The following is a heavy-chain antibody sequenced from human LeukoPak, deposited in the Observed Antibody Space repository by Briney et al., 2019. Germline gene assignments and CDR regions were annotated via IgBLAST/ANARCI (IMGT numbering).Heavy chain of an antibody. J-gene: IGHJ4*02. CDR1: RFIFSSYH. D-gene: IGHD3-22*01. CDR2: LRYDGSNK. V-gene: IGHV3-30*02. CDR3: AKEGTTYYYDSSGRYPLDY. Sequence: SGGSLTLSCAASRFIFSSYHMHWLRHAPGKALECVAYLRYDGSNKYYPDTVKRRFTISRDNSNNTLYLQMNSLRAEDTAVYYRAKEGTTYYYDSSGRYPLDYWGQGTLVTVSS.